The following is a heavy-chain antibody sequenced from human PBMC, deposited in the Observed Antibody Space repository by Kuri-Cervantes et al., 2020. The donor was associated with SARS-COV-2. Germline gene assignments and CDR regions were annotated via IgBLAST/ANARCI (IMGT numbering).Heavy chain of an antibody. V-gene: IGHV3-30*18. Sequence: GGSLRLSCAASGFTFSSYGMHWVRQAPGKGLEWVAVISYDGSNKYYADSVKGRFTISRDNSKNTLYLQMNSLRAEDTAVYYCANPTGHYYYGMDVWGQGTTVTVSS. CDR3: ANPTGHYYYGMDV. CDR1: GFTFSSYG. CDR2: ISYDGSNK. J-gene: IGHJ6*02.